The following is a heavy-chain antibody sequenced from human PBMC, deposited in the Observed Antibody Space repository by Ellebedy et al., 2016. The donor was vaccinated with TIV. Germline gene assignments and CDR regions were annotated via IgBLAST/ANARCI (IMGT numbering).Heavy chain of an antibody. J-gene: IGHJ3*02. Sequence: AASVKVSCKASGYSFTGYYMHWVRQAPGQGLAWMGWINPNSGGTKYAQNFQGWVTMTRDTSISTAYMDLSRLTSDDTAVYYCARRGQSSGPYWAFDIWGQGTMVTVSS. CDR3: ARRGQSSGPYWAFDI. CDR2: INPNSGGT. D-gene: IGHD6-19*01. V-gene: IGHV1-2*04. CDR1: GYSFTGYY.